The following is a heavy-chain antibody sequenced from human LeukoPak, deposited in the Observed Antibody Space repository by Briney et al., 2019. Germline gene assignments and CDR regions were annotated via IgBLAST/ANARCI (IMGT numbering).Heavy chain of an antibody. CDR1: GFTFSSHS. Sequence: QPGGSLRLSCAASGFTFSSHSMSWVRQAPGKGLEWVANVKEDGSEENYVDSVKGQFTISRDNAKNTLYLQVNSLRAEDTAVYYCARSHWPYSFDYWGQGALVTVSS. CDR2: VKEDGSEE. CDR3: ARSHWPYSFDY. J-gene: IGHJ4*02. V-gene: IGHV3-7*01. D-gene: IGHD1-1*01.